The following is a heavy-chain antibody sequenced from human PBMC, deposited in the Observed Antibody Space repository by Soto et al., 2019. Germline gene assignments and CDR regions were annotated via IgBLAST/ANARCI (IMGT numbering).Heavy chain of an antibody. CDR1: GFTFSSYA. D-gene: IGHD3-22*01. CDR2: ISYDGSNK. J-gene: IGHJ4*02. CDR3: ARGSYDSSGYYYEGISPFDY. Sequence: GESLKISCAASGFTFSSYAMHWVRQAPGKGLEWVAVISYDGSNKYYADSVKGRFTISRDNSKNTLYLQMNSLRAEDTAVYYCARGSYDSSGYYYEGISPFDYWGQGTLVTVSS. V-gene: IGHV3-30-3*01.